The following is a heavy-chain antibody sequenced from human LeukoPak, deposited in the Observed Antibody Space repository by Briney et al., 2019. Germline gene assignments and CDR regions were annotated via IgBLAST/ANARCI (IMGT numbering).Heavy chain of an antibody. Sequence: GGSLTLSCAASAFTLSTFRLRWVPHAPEKGLEWVSAISGSGGSTYYADSVKGRFTISRDNSKNTLYLQMNSLRAEDTAVYYCAKDLLRYFDWYPETDFDYWGQGTLVTVSS. D-gene: IGHD3-9*01. J-gene: IGHJ4*02. CDR2: ISGSGGST. V-gene: IGHV3-23*01. CDR3: AKDLLRYFDWYPETDFDY. CDR1: AFTLSTFR.